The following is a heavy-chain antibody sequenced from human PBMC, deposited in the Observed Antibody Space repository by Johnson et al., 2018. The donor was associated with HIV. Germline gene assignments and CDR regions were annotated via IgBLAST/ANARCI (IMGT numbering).Heavy chain of an antibody. Sequence: QVQLVESGGGVVQPGRSLRLSCAASGFTFSSYAMHWVRQAPGTGLEWVAVISYDGSNKYYADSVKGRFTISRDNSKNTLYLQMNSLRAEDTAVYYCARDRGAFDIWGQGTMVTVSS. CDR2: ISYDGSNK. CDR3: ARDRGAFDI. CDR1: GFTFSSYA. J-gene: IGHJ3*02. V-gene: IGHV3-30*04.